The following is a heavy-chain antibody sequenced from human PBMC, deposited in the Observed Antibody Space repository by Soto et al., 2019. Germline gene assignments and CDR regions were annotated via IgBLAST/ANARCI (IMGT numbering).Heavy chain of an antibody. V-gene: IGHV3-7*05. J-gene: IGHJ6*02. Sequence: EVQLVESGGGLVQPGGSLRLSCAASGFTFSSYWMSWVRQAPGKGLEWVANIKQDGSEKYYVDSVKGRFTISRDNAKNSLYLQMNSLRAEDTAVYYCARVMVYAPLAIDYYYYYGMDVWGQGTTVTVSS. D-gene: IGHD2-8*01. CDR2: IKQDGSEK. CDR3: ARVMVYAPLAIDYYYYYGMDV. CDR1: GFTFSSYW.